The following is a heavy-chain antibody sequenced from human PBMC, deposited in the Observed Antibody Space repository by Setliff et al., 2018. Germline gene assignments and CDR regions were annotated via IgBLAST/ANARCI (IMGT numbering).Heavy chain of an antibody. CDR2: ISYDGSNK. V-gene: IGHV3-30*07. CDR3: ARGLRPSDY. D-gene: IGHD2-21*02. CDR1: GFTFSSYA. Sequence: GGSLRLSCAASGFTFSSYAMHWVRQAPGKGLEWVAVISYDGSNKYYADSVQGRFTISRDNAKNTLYLQMNSLRGEDTAVYYCARGLRPSDYWGQGTLVTVSS. J-gene: IGHJ4*02.